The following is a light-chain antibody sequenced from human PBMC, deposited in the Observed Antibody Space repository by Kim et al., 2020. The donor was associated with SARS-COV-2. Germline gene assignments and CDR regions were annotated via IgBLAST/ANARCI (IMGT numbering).Light chain of an antibody. J-gene: IGKJ2*01. V-gene: IGKV1-39*01. Sequence: LSASVGDRVTITCRASQSISSYLNWYQQKPGKAPKLLIYAASSLQSGGPSRFSGSGSGTDFTLTISSLQPEDFATYYCQQSYSTPFFGQGTKLEI. CDR2: AAS. CDR1: QSISSY. CDR3: QQSYSTPF.